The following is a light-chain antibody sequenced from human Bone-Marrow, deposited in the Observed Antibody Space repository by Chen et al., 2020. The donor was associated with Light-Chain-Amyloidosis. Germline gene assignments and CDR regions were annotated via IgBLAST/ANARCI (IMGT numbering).Light chain of an antibody. Sequence: GSVSPGQTARITCSGDDLPTKYAYWYQQKPGQAPVLVIHRDTERPSGISERFSGSSSGTTATLTISGVQEEDEADYHCQSADSSGTYEVIFGGGTKLTVL. CDR1: DLPTKY. CDR2: RDT. J-gene: IGLJ2*01. CDR3: QSADSSGTYEVI. V-gene: IGLV3-25*03.